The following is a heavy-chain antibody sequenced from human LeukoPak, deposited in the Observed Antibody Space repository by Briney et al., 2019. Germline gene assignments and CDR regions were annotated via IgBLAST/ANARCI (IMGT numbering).Heavy chain of an antibody. D-gene: IGHD3-10*01. Sequence: SVKVSCKASGGTFSSYAISWVRQAPGQGLEWMGRIIPIFGTANYAQKFQGRVTITTDESTSTAYMELSSLRSEDTAVCYCAREDYYGSGSHPFDYWGQGTLVTVSS. CDR3: AREDYYGSGSHPFDY. J-gene: IGHJ4*02. CDR1: GGTFSSYA. V-gene: IGHV1-69*05. CDR2: IIPIFGTA.